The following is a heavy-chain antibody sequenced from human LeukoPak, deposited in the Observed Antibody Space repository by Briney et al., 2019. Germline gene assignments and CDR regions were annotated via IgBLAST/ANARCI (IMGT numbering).Heavy chain of an antibody. CDR2: IYYSGST. CDR1: GGSFSSYY. Sequence: SETLSLTCAVYGGSFSSYYWGWIRQPPGKGLEWIGSIYYSGSTYYNPSLKSRVTISVDTSKNQFSLKLSSVTAADTAVYYCARTTAMVRGVMDAFDIWGQGTMVTVSS. V-gene: IGHV4-39*01. CDR3: ARTTAMVRGVMDAFDI. J-gene: IGHJ3*02. D-gene: IGHD3-10*01.